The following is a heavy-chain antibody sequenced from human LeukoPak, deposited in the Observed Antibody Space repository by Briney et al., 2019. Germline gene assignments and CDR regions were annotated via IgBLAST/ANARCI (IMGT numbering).Heavy chain of an antibody. CDR2: MYYSGST. D-gene: IGHD3-22*01. CDR3: ARVPHDSSGYGYFDY. Sequence: SQTLSLTCTVSGGTISSGGYYWSWIRQHPGKGLKWIAYMYYSGSTEYNPSLKSRVTISVDTSNNQFSLKLSSVTAADTAVYYCARVPHDSSGYGYFDYWGQGTLVTVSS. J-gene: IGHJ4*02. V-gene: IGHV4-31*03. CDR1: GGTISSGGYY.